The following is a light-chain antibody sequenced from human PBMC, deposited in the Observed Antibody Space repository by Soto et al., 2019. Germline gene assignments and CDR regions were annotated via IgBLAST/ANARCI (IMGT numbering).Light chain of an antibody. Sequence: EIVLTQSPATLSLSPGESATLSCRASQSVNSNYLAWYQQKPGQAPRLLIYGASTRATGIPARFSGSGSGTEFTLTISSLQSEDFAVYYCQQYNDWPRTFGQGTKVDIK. CDR3: QQYNDWPRT. CDR1: QSVNSN. J-gene: IGKJ1*01. CDR2: GAS. V-gene: IGKV3-15*01.